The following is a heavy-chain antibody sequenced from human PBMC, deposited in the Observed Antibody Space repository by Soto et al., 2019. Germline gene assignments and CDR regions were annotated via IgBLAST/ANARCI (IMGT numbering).Heavy chain of an antibody. CDR1: GFTLSSYW. CDR2: IKQDASEK. J-gene: IGHJ6*02. CDR3: AREYGSSYSPRYYGMDV. V-gene: IGHV3-7*02. D-gene: IGHD6-13*01. Sequence: EVQLVESGGGLVQPGGSLRLSCAASGFTLSSYWMSWVRQAPGKGLEWVANIKQDASEKYYVDSVKCLFXXXXXTXXXXXXXXXXXXXXXXXXXXXXAREYGSSYSPRYYGMDVWGQGTTVTVSS.